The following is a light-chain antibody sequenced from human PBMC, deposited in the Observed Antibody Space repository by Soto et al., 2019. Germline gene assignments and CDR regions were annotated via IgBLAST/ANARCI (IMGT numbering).Light chain of an antibody. CDR2: SNN. CDR1: SSNIGSNT. Sequence: QYVLTEPPTASGAPGQRVTISCSGRSSNIGSNTVNWYQQLPGTAPKLLIYSNNQRPSGVPDRFSGSKSGTSASLAISGLQSEDEADYYCAAWDDSLNGRYVFGTGTKVTVL. V-gene: IGLV1-44*01. J-gene: IGLJ1*01. CDR3: AAWDDSLNGRYV.